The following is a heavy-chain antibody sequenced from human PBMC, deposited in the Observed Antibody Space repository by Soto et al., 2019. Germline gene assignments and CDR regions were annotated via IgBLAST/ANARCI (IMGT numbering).Heavy chain of an antibody. J-gene: IGHJ4*02. CDR2: IIPIFGTA. D-gene: IGHD1-20*01. Sequence: SVKVSFKASGGTFSSYAISWVRQAPGQGLEWMGGIIPIFGTANYAQKFQGRVTITADESTSTAYMELSSLRSEDTAVYYCARGGGSSITGTLDYWGQGTLVTVSS. CDR1: GGTFSSYA. CDR3: ARGGGSSITGTLDY. V-gene: IGHV1-69*13.